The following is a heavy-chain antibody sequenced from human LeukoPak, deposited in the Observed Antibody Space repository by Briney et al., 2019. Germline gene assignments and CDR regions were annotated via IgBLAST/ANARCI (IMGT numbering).Heavy chain of an antibody. CDR1: GGSISSSSDY. J-gene: IGHJ4*02. Sequence: SETLSLTCTVSGGSISSSSDYWGWIRQAPGKGLEWIGSIYYSENTYYNSSLKSRVTISVDTSKNHFSLKLASVTAADTAVYFCARRTYSASYWKHFDYWGQGTLVTVSS. D-gene: IGHD1-26*01. V-gene: IGHV4-39*01. CDR3: ARRTYSASYWKHFDY. CDR2: IYYSENT.